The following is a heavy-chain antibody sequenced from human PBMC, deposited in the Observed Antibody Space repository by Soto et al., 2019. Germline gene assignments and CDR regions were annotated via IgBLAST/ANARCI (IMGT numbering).Heavy chain of an antibody. D-gene: IGHD2-2*01. CDR3: ARDDCSSTSCYDDYYYYYGMDV. CDR2: IIPIFGTA. CDR1: GGTFSSYA. Sequence: QVQLVQSGAEVKKPGSSVKVSCKASGGTFSSYAISWVRQAPGQGLEWMGGIIPIFGTANYAQKFQGRVTITEDESTSTAYMELSSLRYEDTAVYYCARDDCSSTSCYDDYYYYYGMDVWGQGATVTVSS. V-gene: IGHV1-69*01. J-gene: IGHJ6*02.